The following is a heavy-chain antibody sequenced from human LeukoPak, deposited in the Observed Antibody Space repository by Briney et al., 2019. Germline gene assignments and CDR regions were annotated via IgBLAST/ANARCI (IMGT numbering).Heavy chain of an antibody. V-gene: IGHV3-21*01. Sequence: GGSLRLSCAASGFTFSTYSMNWVRRAPGKGLEWVSSISSSSSYIYYADSVKGRFTISRDNAKNSLYLQMTSLRAEDTAVYYCARDVPGKYYNDYWGQGTLVTVSS. CDR3: ARDVPGKYYNDY. CDR1: GFTFSTYS. J-gene: IGHJ4*02. CDR2: ISSSSSYI.